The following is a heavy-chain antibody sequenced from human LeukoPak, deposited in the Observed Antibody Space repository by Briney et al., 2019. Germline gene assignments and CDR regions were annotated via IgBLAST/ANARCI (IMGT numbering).Heavy chain of an antibody. D-gene: IGHD3-16*01. CDR2: ISYDGSNK. CDR3: AKKGGRGDGMDV. CDR1: GFTFSSYG. V-gene: IGHV3-30*18. J-gene: IGHJ6*02. Sequence: PGGSLRLSCAASGFTFSSYGMHWVRQAPGKGLEWVAVISYDGSNKYYADSVKGRFTISRDNSKNTLYLQMNSLRAEYTAVYYCAKKGGRGDGMDVWGQGTTVTVSS.